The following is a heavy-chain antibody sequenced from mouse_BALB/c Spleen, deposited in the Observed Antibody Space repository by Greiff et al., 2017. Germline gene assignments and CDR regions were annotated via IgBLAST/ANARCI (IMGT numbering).Heavy chain of an antibody. J-gene: IGHJ2*01. CDR3: ARVRGLTGPYYFDY. CDR2: ISYDGSN. D-gene: IGHD4-1*01. Sequence: EVQLQQSGPGLVKPSQSLSLTCSVTGYSITSGYYWNWIRQFPGNKLEWMGYISYDGSNNYNPSLKNRISITRDTSKNQFFLKLNSVTTEDTATYYCARVRGLTGPYYFDYWGQGTTLTVSS. CDR1: GYSITSGYY. V-gene: IGHV3-6*02.